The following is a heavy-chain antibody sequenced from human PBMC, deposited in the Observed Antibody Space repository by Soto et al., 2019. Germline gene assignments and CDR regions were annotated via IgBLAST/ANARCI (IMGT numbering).Heavy chain of an antibody. CDR3: ARLAVPAAALHYYYYYMDV. CDR1: GYSFTSYW. CDR2: IYPGDSDT. Sequence: GESLKISCKGSGYSFTSYWIGWVRQMPGKGLEWMGIIYPGDSDTRYSPSFQGQVTISADKSISTAYLQWSSLKASDTAMYYCARLAVPAAALHYYYYYMDVWGKGTTVTVSS. J-gene: IGHJ6*03. D-gene: IGHD2-2*01. V-gene: IGHV5-51*01.